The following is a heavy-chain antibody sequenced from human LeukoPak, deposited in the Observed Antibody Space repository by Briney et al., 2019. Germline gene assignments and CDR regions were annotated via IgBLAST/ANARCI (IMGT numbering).Heavy chain of an antibody. CDR2: IYTSGST. V-gene: IGHV4-4*07. D-gene: IGHD1-14*01. CDR3: ARDRRTRTFDY. J-gene: IGHJ4*02. Sequence: SETLSLTCTVSGGSISSYYWSWIRRPAGKGLEWIGRIYTSGSTNYNPSLKSRVTMSIDTSKNQFSLQLSSVTAADTAVYYCARDRRTRTFDYWGQGTLVTVSS. CDR1: GGSISSYY.